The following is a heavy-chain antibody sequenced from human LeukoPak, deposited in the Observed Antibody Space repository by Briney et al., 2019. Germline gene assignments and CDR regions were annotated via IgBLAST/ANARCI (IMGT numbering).Heavy chain of an antibody. J-gene: IGHJ4*02. CDR2: INPNSGGT. CDR1: GYTFTGYY. D-gene: IGHD6-13*01. V-gene: IGHV1-2*02. CDR3: ARVAVRSSSWYDSGPYFDY. Sequence: ASVKVSCKASGYTFTGYYMHWVRQAPGQGLEWMGWINPNSGGTNYAQKFQGRVTMTRDTSISTAYMELSRLRSDDTAVYYCARVAVRSSSWYDSGPYFDYWGQGTLATVSS.